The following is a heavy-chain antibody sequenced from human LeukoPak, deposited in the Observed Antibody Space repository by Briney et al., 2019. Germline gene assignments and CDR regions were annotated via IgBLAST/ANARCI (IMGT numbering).Heavy chain of an antibody. Sequence: ASVKVSCKASGYTFTSYDINWVRQATGQGLEWMGWMSPNSGNTGYAQKFQGRVTMTRNTSISTAYMELSSLRSEDTAVYYCARGWRRYCSSTSCSYGMDVWGQGTTVTVSS. J-gene: IGHJ6*02. D-gene: IGHD2-2*01. V-gene: IGHV1-8*01. CDR1: GYTFTSYD. CDR2: MSPNSGNT. CDR3: ARGWRRYCSSTSCSYGMDV.